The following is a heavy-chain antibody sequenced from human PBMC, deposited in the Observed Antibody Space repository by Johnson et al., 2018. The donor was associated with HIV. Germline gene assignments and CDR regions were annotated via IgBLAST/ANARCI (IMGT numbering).Heavy chain of an antibody. D-gene: IGHD2-15*01. CDR3: AREGYWSGGSCYSNAFDI. Sequence: QVQLVESGGGVVQPGRSLRLSCAASGFTFSSYAMHWVRQAPGKGLEWVAVISYDGRNQYYADSVKGRFTISRDNSKNTVFLKMNSLRPEDTAMYYCAREGYWSGGSCYSNAFDIWGQGTMVTVSS. J-gene: IGHJ3*02. V-gene: IGHV3-30*14. CDR2: ISYDGRNQ. CDR1: GFTFSSYA.